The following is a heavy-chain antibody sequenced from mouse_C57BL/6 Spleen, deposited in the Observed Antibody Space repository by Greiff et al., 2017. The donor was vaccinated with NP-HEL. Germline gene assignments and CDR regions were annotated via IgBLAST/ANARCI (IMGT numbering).Heavy chain of an antibody. D-gene: IGHD1-1*01. V-gene: IGHV3-6*01. CDR2: ISYDGSN. CDR1: GYSITSGYY. J-gene: IGHJ1*03. Sequence: EVQLVESGPGLVKPSQSLSLTCSATGYSITSGYYWNWIRQFPGNQLEWVGYISYDGSNNYNPSLKNRISITRDTSKNQFYLKLNSVTTEDAATYYCARGGSSWYFDVWGTGTTVTVSS. CDR3: ARGGSSWYFDV.